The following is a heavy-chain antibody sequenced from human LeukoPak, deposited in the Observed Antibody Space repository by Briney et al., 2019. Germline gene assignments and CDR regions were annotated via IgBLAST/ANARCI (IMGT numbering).Heavy chain of an antibody. J-gene: IGHJ4*02. CDR2: IYYSGST. CDR1: GGSISSGGYY. CDR3: ARVQAAAGYFDY. V-gene: IGHV4-31*03. D-gene: IGHD6-13*01. Sequence: SETLSLTCTVSGGSISSGGYYWSWIRQHPGKGLEWVGYIYYSGSTYYNPSLKSRVTISVDTSKNQFSLKLSSVTAADTAVYYCARVQAAAGYFDYWGQGTLVTVSS.